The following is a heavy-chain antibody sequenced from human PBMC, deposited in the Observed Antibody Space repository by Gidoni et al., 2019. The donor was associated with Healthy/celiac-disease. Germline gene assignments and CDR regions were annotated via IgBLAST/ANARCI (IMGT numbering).Heavy chain of an antibody. CDR3: ARDLQADYYYYGMDV. V-gene: IGHV3-53*01. J-gene: IGHJ6*02. Sequence: EVQLVESGGGLIQPGGSLRLSCAASGFTVSSNYMSWVRQAPGKGLEWVSVIYSGGSTYYADSGKGRFTISRDNSKNTLYLQMNSLRAEDTAVYYCARDLQADYYYYGMDVWGQGTTVTVSS. CDR1: GFTVSSNY. CDR2: IYSGGST.